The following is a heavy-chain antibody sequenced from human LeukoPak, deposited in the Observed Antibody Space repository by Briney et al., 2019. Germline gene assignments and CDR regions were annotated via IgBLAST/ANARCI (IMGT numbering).Heavy chain of an antibody. D-gene: IGHD2-15*01. V-gene: IGHV1-46*01. Sequence: GASVKVSCKASGYTFTSYYMHWVRQAPGQGLEWMGIINPSGGSTSYAQKFQGRVTMTRDTSTSTVYMELSSLRSEDTAVYYCARYCSGGSCSDGGFDYWGQGTLVTVSS. CDR2: INPSGGST. CDR3: ARYCSGGSCSDGGFDY. CDR1: GYTFTSYY. J-gene: IGHJ4*02.